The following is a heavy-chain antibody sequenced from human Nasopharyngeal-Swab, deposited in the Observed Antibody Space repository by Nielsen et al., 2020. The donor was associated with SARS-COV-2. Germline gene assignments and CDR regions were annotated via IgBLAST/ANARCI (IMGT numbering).Heavy chain of an antibody. CDR2: ISGSGGST. CDR3: AKDLLWFGELFT. Sequence: GESLKISCAAAGFTFSNYGMNWVRQTPGKGLEWVSSISGSGGSTYYADSVKGRFTISRDNSKNTLYLQMNSLRAEDTAVYYCAKDLLWFGELFTWGQGTLVTVSS. D-gene: IGHD3-10*01. CDR1: GFTFSNYG. J-gene: IGHJ5*02. V-gene: IGHV3-23*01.